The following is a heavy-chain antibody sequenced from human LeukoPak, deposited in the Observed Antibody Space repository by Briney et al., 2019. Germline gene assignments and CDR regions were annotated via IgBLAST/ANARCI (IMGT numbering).Heavy chain of an antibody. V-gene: IGHV3-48*03. CDR2: ISSSGGTM. CDR3: ARGGLLWFGELLPIDY. Sequence: AGGSLRLSCAASGFTFSSYEMNWVRQAPGKGLEWVSYISSSGGTMYYADSVKGRFTISRDNAKNSLYLQMNSLRAEDTAVYYCARGGLLWFGELLPIDYWGQGTLVTVSS. J-gene: IGHJ4*02. CDR1: GFTFSSYE. D-gene: IGHD3-10*01.